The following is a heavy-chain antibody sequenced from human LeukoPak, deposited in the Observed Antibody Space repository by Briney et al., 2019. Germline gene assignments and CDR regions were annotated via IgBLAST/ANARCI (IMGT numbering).Heavy chain of an antibody. CDR3: ARSAGGGSYWAFDY. D-gene: IGHD1-26*01. CDR2: ISSSSSYI. CDR1: GFIFSTYS. J-gene: IGHJ4*02. V-gene: IGHV3-21*01. Sequence: PGGSLRLSCAASGFIFSTYSMSWVRQAPGKGLEWVSSISSSSSYIHYADSVKGRFTISRDNAQNSLYLQMNSLRAEDTAVYYCARSAGGGSYWAFDYWGQGTLVTVSS.